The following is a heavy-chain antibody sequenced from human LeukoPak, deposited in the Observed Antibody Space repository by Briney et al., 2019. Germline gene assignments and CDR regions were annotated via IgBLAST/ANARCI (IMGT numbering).Heavy chain of an antibody. J-gene: IGHJ6*02. V-gene: IGHV3-49*04. Sequence: GGSLRLSCTASGFTFGDYAMSWVRQAPGKGLEWVGFIRSKAYGRTTEYAASVKGRFTISRDDSNSIAYLQMNSLKTEDTAVYYCTRDRLSRVRGMDVWGQGTTVTVSS. CDR1: GFTFGDYA. CDR2: IRSKAYGRTT. CDR3: TRDRLSRVRGMDV. D-gene: IGHD3-10*01.